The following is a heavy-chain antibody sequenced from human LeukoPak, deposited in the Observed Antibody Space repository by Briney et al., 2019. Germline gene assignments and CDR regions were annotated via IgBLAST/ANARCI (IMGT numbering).Heavy chain of an antibody. Sequence: SQTLSLTCTVSGGSISSGSHYWSWIRQHPGKGLEWFGYIYYSGSTYYNPSLRSRVNISVDTSKNQFSLKLNSVTAADTAVYYCARAPYGSGSYYNDANWFDPWGQGTLVTVSS. D-gene: IGHD3-10*01. CDR1: GGSISSGSHY. J-gene: IGHJ5*02. V-gene: IGHV4-31*03. CDR2: IYYSGST. CDR3: ARAPYGSGSYYNDANWFDP.